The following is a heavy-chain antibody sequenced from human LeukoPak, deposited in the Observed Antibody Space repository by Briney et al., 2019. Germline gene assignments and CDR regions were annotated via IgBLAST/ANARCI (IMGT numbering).Heavy chain of an antibody. CDR1: GFTFSTYW. Sequence: GSLRLSCVVSGFTFSTYWMHWVRQAPGKGLVWVSRVDADGSTTIYADSVKGRFTISRDNGINTVYLQMNSLRAEDTAVYYCARGFDGYPFGWWFDPWGQGTLVTVSS. J-gene: IGHJ5*02. CDR3: ARGFDGYPFGWWFDP. CDR2: VDADGSTT. D-gene: IGHD5-24*01. V-gene: IGHV3-74*01.